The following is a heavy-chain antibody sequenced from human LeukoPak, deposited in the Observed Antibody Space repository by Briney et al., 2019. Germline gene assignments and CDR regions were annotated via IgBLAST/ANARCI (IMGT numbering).Heavy chain of an antibody. Sequence: SETLSLTCTVSGGSISSSSYYWGWIRQPPGKGLEWIGSIYYSGSTYYNPSLKSRVTISVDTSKNQFSLKLSSVTAADTAVYYCASGGSYSSSPETFHIWGQGTMVTVSS. D-gene: IGHD6-6*01. J-gene: IGHJ3*02. CDR1: GGSISSSSYY. CDR3: ASGGSYSSSPETFHI. CDR2: IYYSGST. V-gene: IGHV4-39*07.